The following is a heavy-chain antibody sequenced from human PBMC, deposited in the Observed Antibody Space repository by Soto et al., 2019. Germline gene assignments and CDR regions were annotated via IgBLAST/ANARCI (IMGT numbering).Heavy chain of an antibody. Sequence: SLRLSCAASGFTFSSYAMHWVRQAPGKGLEWVAVISYDGNNKYYADSVKGRFTISRDNSKNTLYLQMNSLRAEDTAVYYCARGGSSSWPSYYYYGMDVWGQGTTVTVSS. D-gene: IGHD6-13*01. J-gene: IGHJ6*02. CDR2: ISYDGNNK. CDR3: ARGGSSSWPSYYYYGMDV. CDR1: GFTFSSYA. V-gene: IGHV3-30-3*01.